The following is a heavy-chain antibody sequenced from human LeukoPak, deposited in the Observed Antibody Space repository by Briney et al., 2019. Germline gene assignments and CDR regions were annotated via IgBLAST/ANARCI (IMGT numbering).Heavy chain of an antibody. CDR3: VCYDNAAEYFHY. CDR2: ITTSGGST. CDR1: GFTFSSYA. V-gene: IGHV3-23*01. D-gene: IGHD3-22*01. J-gene: IGHJ1*01. Sequence: GGSLRLSCAASGFTFSSYAMSWIRQAPGKGLEWVSSITTSGGSTSYADSVRGRFTISRDNSKNTLYLQMNSLRAEDTALYYCVCYDNAAEYFHYWGQGTLVTVSS.